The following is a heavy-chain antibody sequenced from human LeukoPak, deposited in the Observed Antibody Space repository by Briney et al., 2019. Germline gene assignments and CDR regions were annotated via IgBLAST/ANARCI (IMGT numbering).Heavy chain of an antibody. V-gene: IGHV4-59*11. CDR2: IYHTGST. CDR1: GDSTSILC. D-gene: IGHD5-12*01. J-gene: IGHJ4*02. CDR3: ARGGGYEVRRVFGY. Sequence: SETLSPTCTVSGDSTSILCWSWIRQSPGKGLEWIGYIYHTGSTNYNPSLKSRVTMSVDMSKRQFSLKLRSVTAADTAVYYCARGGGYEVRRVFGYGGRGPLVAVSS.